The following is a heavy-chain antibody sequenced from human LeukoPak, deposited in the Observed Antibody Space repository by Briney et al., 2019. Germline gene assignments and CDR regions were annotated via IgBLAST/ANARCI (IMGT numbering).Heavy chain of an antibody. D-gene: IGHD4-23*01. Sequence: SVKVSRKASGFTFTSSAVQWVRHPRGQRLERIGCIVVGSGNTNYAQKFQERVTITRDMSTSTVYMELSSLRSEDTAVYYCAAEGRPTVVTFRKGAVDLWGQGTMVTVSS. J-gene: IGHJ3*01. CDR1: GFTFTSSA. CDR3: AAEGRPTVVTFRKGAVDL. CDR2: IVVGSGNT. V-gene: IGHV1-58*01.